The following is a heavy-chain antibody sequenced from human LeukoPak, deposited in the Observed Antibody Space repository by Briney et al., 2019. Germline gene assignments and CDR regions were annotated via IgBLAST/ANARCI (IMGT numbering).Heavy chain of an antibody. D-gene: IGHD4-17*01. CDR1: GCSISSGYY. Sequence: SETLSLTCAVSGCSISSGYYWGWIRQPPGKGLEWIGSIYHSGSTYYNPSLKSRVTISVDTSKNQFSLKLSSVTAADTAVYYRARHATTVTVYYFDYWGQGTLVTVSS. J-gene: IGHJ4*02. CDR2: IYHSGST. CDR3: ARHATTVTVYYFDY. V-gene: IGHV4-38-2*01.